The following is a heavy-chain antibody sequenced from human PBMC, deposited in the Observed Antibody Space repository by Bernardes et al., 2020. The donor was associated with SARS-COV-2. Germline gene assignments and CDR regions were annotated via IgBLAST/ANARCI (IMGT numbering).Heavy chain of an antibody. CDR3: ARPGSPGAYYFDY. J-gene: IGHJ4*02. CDR2: LNSDGTTT. D-gene: IGHD3-10*01. V-gene: IGHV3-74*01. Sequence: WVSLRLSCAASGCTLSNSYRHWVRQAPGKGLVWVSDLNSDGTTTRYADSVNGRFTISSDNTKNTLFLQMNSLGDEDTAVYYCARPGSPGAYYFDYWGQGTLVTVSS. CDR1: GCTLSNSY.